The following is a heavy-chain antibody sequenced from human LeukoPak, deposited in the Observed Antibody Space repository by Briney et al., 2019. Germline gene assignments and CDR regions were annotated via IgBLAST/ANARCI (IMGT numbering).Heavy chain of an antibody. J-gene: IGHJ4*02. CDR3: AKRKGAALYYFDY. D-gene: IGHD6-6*01. CDR2: IRYDGSNK. Sequence: GGSLRLSCAASGFTFRSYGMHWVRQAPGKGLEWVAFIRYDGSNKYYADSVKGRFTISSDNSKNTLYLQMNSLRAEDTAVYHCAKRKGAALYYFDYWGQGTLVTVSS. V-gene: IGHV3-30*02. CDR1: GFTFRSYG.